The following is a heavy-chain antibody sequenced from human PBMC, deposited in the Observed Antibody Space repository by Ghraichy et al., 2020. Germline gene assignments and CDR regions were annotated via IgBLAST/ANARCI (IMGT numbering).Heavy chain of an antibody. J-gene: IGHJ4*02. V-gene: IGHV3-23*01. Sequence: GGSLRLSCATSGFTFSSYAMTWVRQDPGKGLEWVSTFSSSDDTTYYADSVKGRFTISRDNSKNTLYLQMSSLRADDTAVYYCAKAKHSDAWSPFQYWGQGTLVTVSS. D-gene: IGHD6-19*01. CDR2: FSSSDDTT. CDR1: GFTFSSYA. CDR3: AKAKHSDAWSPFQY.